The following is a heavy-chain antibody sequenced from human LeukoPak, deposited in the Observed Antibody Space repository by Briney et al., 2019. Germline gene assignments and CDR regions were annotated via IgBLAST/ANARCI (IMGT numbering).Heavy chain of an antibody. CDR3: ARERYCSSTSCFRGGFDP. D-gene: IGHD2-2*01. CDR2: ISAYNGNT. V-gene: IGHV1-18*01. Sequence: ASVKVSCKASGYTFTSYGISWVRQAPGQGLEWMGWISAYNGNTNYAQKLQGRVTMTTDTPTSTAYMELRSLRSDDTAVYYCARERYCSSTSCFRGGFDPWGQGTLVTASS. J-gene: IGHJ5*02. CDR1: GYTFTSYG.